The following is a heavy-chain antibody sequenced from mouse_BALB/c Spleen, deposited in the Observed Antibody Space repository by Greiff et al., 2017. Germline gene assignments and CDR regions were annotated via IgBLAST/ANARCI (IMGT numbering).Heavy chain of an antibody. V-gene: IGHV7-3*02. CDR3: AREGYYGPFDY. D-gene: IGHD1-1*01. CDR2: IRNKANGYTT. J-gene: IGHJ2*01. CDR1: GFTFTDYY. Sequence: EVQLVESGGGLVQPGGSLRLSCATSGFTFTDYYMSWVRQPPGKALEWLGFIRNKANGYTTEYSASVKGRFTISRDNSQSILYLQMNTLRAEDSATYYCAREGYYGPFDYWGQGTTLTVSS.